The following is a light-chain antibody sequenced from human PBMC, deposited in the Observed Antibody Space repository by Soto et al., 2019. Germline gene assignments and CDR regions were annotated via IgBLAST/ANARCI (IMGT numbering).Light chain of an antibody. V-gene: IGKV1-39*01. CDR2: AAS. J-gene: IGKJ4*01. Sequence: DIQMTQSPSSLSASVGDRVTITCRASQNINSYLNWYQHKPGSAPKLLIYAASSLQSGVPSRFSGSGSGTDFTLTICNLQPEDFATYYCQQSYNTPRTFGGGAKVEIK. CDR3: QQSYNTPRT. CDR1: QNINSY.